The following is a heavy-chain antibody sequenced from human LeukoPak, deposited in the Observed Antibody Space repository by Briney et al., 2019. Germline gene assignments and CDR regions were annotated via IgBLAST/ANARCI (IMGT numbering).Heavy chain of an antibody. Sequence: PSETLSLTCAVYGGSFSGYYWSWVRQPPGKGLEWIGEINHSGSTNYNPSLKSRVTISIDTSKNQFTLKLSAVTAADTAVYYCARASRGYCSGGSCVYYFDYWGQGTLVTVSS. CDR2: INHSGST. D-gene: IGHD2-15*01. V-gene: IGHV4-34*01. J-gene: IGHJ4*02. CDR3: ARASRGYCSGGSCVYYFDY. CDR1: GGSFSGYY.